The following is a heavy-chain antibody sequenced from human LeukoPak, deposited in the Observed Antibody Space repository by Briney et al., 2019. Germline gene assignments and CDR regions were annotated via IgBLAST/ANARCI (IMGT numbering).Heavy chain of an antibody. CDR1: GYSFTSYW. Sequence: NHGESLQISCKGSGYSFTSYWIGWVRQLPGKGLECMGIIYPGDSDTRYSPSFQGQVTISADRSISTAYLQWSSLKASDTAMYYCARHETGPYFDYWGQGTLVTVSS. J-gene: IGHJ4*02. D-gene: IGHD1-1*01. CDR2: IYPGDSDT. V-gene: IGHV5-51*01. CDR3: ARHETGPYFDY.